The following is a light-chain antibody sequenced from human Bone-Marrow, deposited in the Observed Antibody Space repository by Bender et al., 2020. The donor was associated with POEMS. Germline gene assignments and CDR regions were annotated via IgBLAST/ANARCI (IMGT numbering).Light chain of an antibody. CDR2: EVT. CDR1: STAVATYNL. CDR3: CSYAGNRRI. J-gene: IGLJ2*01. Sequence: QSALTQPASVSGSPGQSITISCGGTSTAVATYNLVSWYQQHPGKPPRLLIYEVTKRPSGIPDRFSGSKSGNTASLTVSGLQAEDEAYYYCCSYAGNRRIFGGGTELTVL. V-gene: IGLV2-23*02.